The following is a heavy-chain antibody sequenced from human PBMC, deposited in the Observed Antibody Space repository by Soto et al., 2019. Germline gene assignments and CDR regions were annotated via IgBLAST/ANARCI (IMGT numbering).Heavy chain of an antibody. J-gene: IGHJ5*02. CDR2: IIPIFGTA. CDR3: ARDISSGWYWFDP. V-gene: IGHV1-69*13. Sequence: SVKVSCKASGGTFSSYAISWVRQAPGQGLEWMGGIIPIFGTANYAQKFQGRVTITADESTSTAYMELSSLRSEDTAVYYGARDISSGWYWFDPWGQGTLVTVSS. CDR1: GGTFSSYA. D-gene: IGHD6-19*01.